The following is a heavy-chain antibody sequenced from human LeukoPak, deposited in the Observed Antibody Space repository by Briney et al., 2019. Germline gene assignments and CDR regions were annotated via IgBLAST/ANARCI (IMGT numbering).Heavy chain of an antibody. D-gene: IGHD4-17*01. CDR3: AIHDYGDPGELWYFDL. Sequence: KAGESLKISCKGSGYSFTSYWIGWVRQMPGKGLEWMGIIYPGDSDTRYSPSFQGQVTISADKSISTAYLQWSSLKASDTAMYYCAIHDYGDPGELWYFDLWGRGTLVTVSS. CDR1: GYSFTSYW. CDR2: IYPGDSDT. V-gene: IGHV5-51*01. J-gene: IGHJ2*01.